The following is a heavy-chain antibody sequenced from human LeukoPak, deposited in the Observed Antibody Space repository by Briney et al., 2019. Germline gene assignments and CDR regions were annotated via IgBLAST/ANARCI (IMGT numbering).Heavy chain of an antibody. V-gene: IGHV3-7*01. Sequence: GGSLRLSCAASGFIFTDYWMNWVRQAPGKGLEWVAMIKYDGIDKKYLDSVKGRFTISRDNAKNSLYLEMNSLRAEDTAVYYCAKAPGYCSGGSCYRDAFDIWGQGTMVTVSS. D-gene: IGHD2-15*01. J-gene: IGHJ3*02. CDR1: GFIFTDYW. CDR2: IKYDGIDK. CDR3: AKAPGYCSGGSCYRDAFDI.